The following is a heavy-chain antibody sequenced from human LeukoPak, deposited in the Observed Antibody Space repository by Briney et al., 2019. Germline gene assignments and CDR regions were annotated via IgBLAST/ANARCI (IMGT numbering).Heavy chain of an antibody. CDR3: AGKAISLGYFHL. V-gene: IGHV1-18*01. J-gene: IGHJ4*02. CDR2: INTNNGDT. D-gene: IGHD2-21*01. CDR1: GYTLTSFG. Sequence: ASLKVSCKASGYTLTSFGISWVRQAPGQGLEWMGWINTNNGDTNYAQKFQGRVTMTTDTSTSTAYIELRSLTSDDTAVYYCAGKAISLGYFHLWGQGTLVTVSS.